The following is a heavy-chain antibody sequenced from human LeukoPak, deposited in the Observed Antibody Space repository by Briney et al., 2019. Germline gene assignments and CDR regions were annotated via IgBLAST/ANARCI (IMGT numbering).Heavy chain of an antibody. D-gene: IGHD1-26*01. Sequence: GGSLRLSCAASGFTFSSYAMRWVRQAPGKGLQWVSDISGGGGSTYYADSVRGRFTISRDNSKNTLYLQMNSLRAEDTAVYYCAKDPMNSGSYTGVVYWGQGTLVTVSS. V-gene: IGHV3-23*01. CDR1: GFTFSSYA. CDR3: AKDPMNSGSYTGVVY. J-gene: IGHJ4*02. CDR2: ISGGGGST.